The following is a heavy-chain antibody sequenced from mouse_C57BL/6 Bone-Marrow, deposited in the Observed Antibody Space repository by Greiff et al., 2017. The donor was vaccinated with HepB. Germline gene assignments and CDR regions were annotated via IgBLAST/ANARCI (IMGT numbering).Heavy chain of an antibody. CDR2: IYPSDSEI. CDR1: GYTFTSYW. D-gene: IGHD1-1*01. Sequence: QVQLQQPGAELVRPGSSVKLSCKASGYTFTSYWMDWVKQRPGQGLEWIGNIYPSDSEIHYNQKFKDKATLTVDKSSSTAYMQLSRLTSEDSAVYYCASGYYGSSLFAYWGQGTLVTVSA. J-gene: IGHJ3*01. V-gene: IGHV1-61*01. CDR3: ASGYYGSSLFAY.